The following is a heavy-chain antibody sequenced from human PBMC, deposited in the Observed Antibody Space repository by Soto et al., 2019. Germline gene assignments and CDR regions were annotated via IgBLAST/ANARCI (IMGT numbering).Heavy chain of an antibody. Sequence: PSATLSLTCTVSGGYLRSSNYYCAWIRQPPWKGLEWIGRIRYGGNTYSNPSLKSRLPISVDTSNNHISLRRSSETAADTAIYYCSSLKIYFSSGYKYIYYGMYVWXQGTTGTVT. CDR3: SSLKIYFSSGYKYIYYGMYV. V-gene: IGHV4-39*02. J-gene: IGHJ6*02. D-gene: IGHD3-3*01. CDR1: GGYLRSSNYY. CDR2: IRYGGNT.